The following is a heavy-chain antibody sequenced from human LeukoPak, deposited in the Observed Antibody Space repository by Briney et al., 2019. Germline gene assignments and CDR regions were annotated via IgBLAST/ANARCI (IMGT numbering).Heavy chain of an antibody. J-gene: IGHJ6*03. V-gene: IGHV1-8*01. D-gene: IGHD1-26*01. CDR3: ARGRALPKRGRKNYYPMDV. CDR1: GSTFTSYD. Sequence: ASVTVSCTASGSTFTSYDINWVRQPTGRGLELMGWMNLNSGNTGYAQKFQGRVTITRNTSISTAYMELSSLRSEDTAVYDGARGRALPKRGRKNYYPMDVWGKGTTVTVSS. CDR2: MNLNSGNT.